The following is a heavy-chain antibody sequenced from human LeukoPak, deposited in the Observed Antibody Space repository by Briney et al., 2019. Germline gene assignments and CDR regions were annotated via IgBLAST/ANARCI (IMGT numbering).Heavy chain of an antibody. J-gene: IGHJ3*02. Sequence: KPSETLSLTCTVSGYSISSGYYWDWTRQSPGQGLEWIGSIYHSGRTYYNPSLMSRVVISVDTSKNQISLKLSPLTAADTAVYYCARAYCSSATCPHHDVFDMWGQGAMVTVSS. CDR3: ARAYCSSATCPHHDVFDM. V-gene: IGHV4-38-2*02. CDR2: IYHSGRT. CDR1: GYSISSGYY. D-gene: IGHD2-2*01.